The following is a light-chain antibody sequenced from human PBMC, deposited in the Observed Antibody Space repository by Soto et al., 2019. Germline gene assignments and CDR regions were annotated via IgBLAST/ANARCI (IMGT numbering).Light chain of an antibody. Sequence: DIQMTQSPSSLYASVGDRVTITCRASQSISSYLNWYQQKPGKAPKLLIYAASSLQSGVPSRFSGSGSGTDFTLTISSLQPEDFANYYCQQSYSTPWTFGQGTKVEIK. V-gene: IGKV1-39*01. CDR3: QQSYSTPWT. CDR1: QSISSY. J-gene: IGKJ1*01. CDR2: AAS.